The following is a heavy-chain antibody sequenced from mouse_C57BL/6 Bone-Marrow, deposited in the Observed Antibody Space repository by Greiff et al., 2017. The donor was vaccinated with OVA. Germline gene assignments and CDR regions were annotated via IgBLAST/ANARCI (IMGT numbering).Heavy chain of an antibody. D-gene: IGHD2-1*01. CDR2: IYPSDSET. CDR3: ARGGIYYGNYNFDY. V-gene: IGHV1-61*01. J-gene: IGHJ2*01. CDR1: GYTFTSYW. Sequence: QVQLQQPGAELVRPGSSVKLSCKASGYTFTSYWMDWVKQRPGQGLEWIGNIYPSDSETHYNQKFKDKATLTVDKSSSTAYMQLSSLTSEDSAVYYCARGGIYYGNYNFDYWGQGTTLTVSS.